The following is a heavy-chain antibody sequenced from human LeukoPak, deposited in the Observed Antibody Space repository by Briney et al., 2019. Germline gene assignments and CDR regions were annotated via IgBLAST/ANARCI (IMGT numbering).Heavy chain of an antibody. V-gene: IGHV3-9*01. CDR1: GFTFDDYA. CDR2: ISWNSGSI. CDR3: AKETLTCSGGSCYPGYGMDV. J-gene: IGHJ6*02. Sequence: GRSLRLSCAASGFTFDDYAMPWVRQAPGKGLEWVSGISWNSGSIGYADSVKGRFTISRDNAKNSLYLQMNSLRAEDTASYYCAKETLTCSGGSCYPGYGMDVWGQGTTVTVSS. D-gene: IGHD2-15*01.